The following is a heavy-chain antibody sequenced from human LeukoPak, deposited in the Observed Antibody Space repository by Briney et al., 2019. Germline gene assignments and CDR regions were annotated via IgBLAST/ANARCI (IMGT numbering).Heavy chain of an antibody. V-gene: IGHV1-2*06. CDR2: INPNSGGT. CDR3: ARSPVYYYYYMDV. CDR1: GYTFTGYY. Sequence: ASVKVSCKASGYTFTGYYMHWVRQAPGQGLEWMGRINPNSGGTNYAQKFQGRVTMIRDTSISTAYMELSRLRSDDTAVYYCARSPVYYYYYMDVWGKGTTVTVSS. J-gene: IGHJ6*03.